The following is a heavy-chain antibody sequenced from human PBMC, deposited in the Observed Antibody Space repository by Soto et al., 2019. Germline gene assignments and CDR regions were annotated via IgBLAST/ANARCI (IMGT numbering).Heavy chain of an antibody. CDR3: AKVVAMIVVVINVFDI. Sequence: GGSLRLSCAASGFTFSSYDMSWVRQAPGKGLEWVSAISGSGGSTYYADSVKGRFTISRDNSKNTLYLQMNSLRAEDTAVYYCAKVVAMIVVVINVFDILGQGTMVTVSS. CDR1: GFTFSSYD. V-gene: IGHV3-23*01. J-gene: IGHJ3*02. CDR2: ISGSGGST. D-gene: IGHD3-22*01.